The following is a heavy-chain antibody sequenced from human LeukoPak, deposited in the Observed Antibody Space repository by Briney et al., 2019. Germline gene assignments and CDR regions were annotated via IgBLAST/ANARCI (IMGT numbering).Heavy chain of an antibody. Sequence: GGSLRLSCAASGFTFSSYSMNWVRQAPGKGLEWVSYISSSSSTIYYADSVKGRFTISRDNAKNSLYLQMNSLRAEDTAVYYCARDTANAAFDIWGQGTVVTVYS. CDR3: ARDTANAAFDI. CDR2: ISSSSSTI. V-gene: IGHV3-48*01. D-gene: IGHD5-18*01. J-gene: IGHJ3*02. CDR1: GFTFSSYS.